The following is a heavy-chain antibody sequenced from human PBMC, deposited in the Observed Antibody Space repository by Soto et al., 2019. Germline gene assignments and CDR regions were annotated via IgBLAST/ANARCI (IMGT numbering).Heavy chain of an antibody. CDR1: GFNFGDSA. CDR3: TGRVGDSLQDI. J-gene: IGHJ4*02. CDR2: IRGRSKKFAT. D-gene: IGHD4-17*01. Sequence: EVQLVESGGGLVQPGGSLEVSCAGLGFNFGDSALHWVRQPSGKGLEWICRIRGRSKKFATSYATSVRGRFSLSRYDSKNTSYLQMNSRRDDYPGVYCGTGRVGDSLQDIWGQGTLVTVSS. V-gene: IGHV3-73*01.